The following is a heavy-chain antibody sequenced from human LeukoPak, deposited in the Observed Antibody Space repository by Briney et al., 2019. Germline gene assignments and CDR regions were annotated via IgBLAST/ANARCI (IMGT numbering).Heavy chain of an antibody. J-gene: IGHJ3*02. Sequence: GRSLRLSCAASGFTFSSYGMHWVRQAPGKGLEWVAVISYDGSNKYYADSVKGRFTISRDNSDNLLYLNMNNLRAEDTALYYCARDPAYGALDIWGQGTVVTVSS. CDR1: GFTFSSYG. CDR2: ISYDGSNK. V-gene: IGHV3-30*03. D-gene: IGHD2-21*01. CDR3: ARDPAYGALDI.